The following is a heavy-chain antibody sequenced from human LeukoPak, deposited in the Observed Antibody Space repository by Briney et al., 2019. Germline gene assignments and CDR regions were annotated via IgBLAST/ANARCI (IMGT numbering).Heavy chain of an antibody. J-gene: IGHJ6*02. CDR3: ANDKVPAAIGYYYYYGMDV. CDR1: GFTFSSCA. D-gene: IGHD2-2*01. Sequence: GGSLRLSCAASGFTFSSCAMSWVRQAPGKGLEWVSAISGSGGSTYYADSVKGRFTISRDNSKNTLYLQMNSLRAEDTAVYYCANDKVPAAIGYYYYYGMDVWGQGTTVTVSS. CDR2: ISGSGGST. V-gene: IGHV3-23*01.